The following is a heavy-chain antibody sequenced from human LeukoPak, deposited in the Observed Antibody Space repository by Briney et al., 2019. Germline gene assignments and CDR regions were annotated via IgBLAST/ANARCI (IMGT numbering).Heavy chain of an antibody. CDR3: ARSRTYSGVVIMGAFDI. CDR1: GFTFSNYW. V-gene: IGHV3-7*01. D-gene: IGHD3-3*01. Sequence: GGSLRLSCAASGFTFSNYWMSWVRQAPGKGLEWVANIEKDGAEKNYVDSVKGRFTISRDNAKNSLYLEMDSLRPEDTAVYYCARSRTYSGVVIMGAFDIWGQGTMVTVSS. J-gene: IGHJ3*02. CDR2: IEKDGAEK.